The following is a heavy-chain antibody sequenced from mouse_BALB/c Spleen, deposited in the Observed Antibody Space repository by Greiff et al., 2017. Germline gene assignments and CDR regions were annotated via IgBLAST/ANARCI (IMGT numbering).Heavy chain of an antibody. CDR3: ARGAYGGSSFDY. J-gene: IGHJ2*01. D-gene: IGHD1-1*01. CDR1: GFTFSSYG. CDR2: INSNGGST. Sequence: EVTLVESGGGLVQPGGSLKLSCAASGFTFSSYGMSWVRQTPDKRLELVATINSNGGSTYYPDSVKGRFTISRDNAKNTLYLQMSSLKSEDTAMYYCARGAYGGSSFDYWGQGTTLTVSS. V-gene: IGHV5-6-3*01.